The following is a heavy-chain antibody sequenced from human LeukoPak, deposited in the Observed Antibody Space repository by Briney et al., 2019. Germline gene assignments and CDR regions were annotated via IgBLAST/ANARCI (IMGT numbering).Heavy chain of an antibody. CDR1: GGSISNHY. V-gene: IGHV4-59*11. D-gene: IGHD2-2*01. Sequence: SETLSLTCTVFGGSISNHYWSWIRKPPGKGLEWIGYIYYSGSTDYNPSLKSRVTISIDTPKNQFSLKLTSVTAADTAVYYCVRNMYGSSSDFEHCGQGTLVTVSS. J-gene: IGHJ4*02. CDR2: IYYSGST. CDR3: VRNMYGSSSDFEH.